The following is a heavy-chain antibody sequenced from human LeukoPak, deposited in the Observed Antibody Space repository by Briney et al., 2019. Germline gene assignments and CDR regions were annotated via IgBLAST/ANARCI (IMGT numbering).Heavy chain of an antibody. D-gene: IGHD3-22*01. CDR3: ARDHYYDSSGYYPFDY. J-gene: IGHJ4*02. V-gene: IGHV3-23*01. CDR1: GFTFSSYA. CDR2: ISGSGGST. Sequence: PGGSLRLSCAASGFTFSSYAMSWVRQAPGKGLEWVSAISGSGGSTYYADSVKGRFTISRDNSKNTLYLQMNSLRAEDTALYYCARDHYYDSSGYYPFDYWGQGTLVTVSS.